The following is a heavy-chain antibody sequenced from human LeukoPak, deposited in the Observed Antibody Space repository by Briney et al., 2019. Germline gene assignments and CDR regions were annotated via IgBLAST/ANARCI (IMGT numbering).Heavy chain of an antibody. Sequence: SQTLSLTCTVSGGSISSGDYYWRWIRQPPGKGLEWIGYIYYSGSTYYNPSLKSRVTISVDTSKNQFSLKLSSVTAADTAVYYCATYSRVRGVKLYWFDPWGQGTLVTVSS. CDR1: GGSISSGDYY. D-gene: IGHD3-10*01. V-gene: IGHV4-30-4*01. CDR3: ATYSRVRGVKLYWFDP. J-gene: IGHJ5*02. CDR2: IYYSGST.